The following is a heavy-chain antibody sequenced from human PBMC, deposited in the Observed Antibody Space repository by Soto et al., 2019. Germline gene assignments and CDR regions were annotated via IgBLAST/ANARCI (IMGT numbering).Heavy chain of an antibody. Sequence: QVQLVQSGAEVKRPGSSVKVSCKASGGSFNLYAFSWVRQAPGQGLEWMGGLIPSLGTANYAQKFQGRVTTSADESTNTGYMDLRSRRSEDMSVYYRARDLIAAALLNCDGMEVWAQATAVTAS. J-gene: IGHJ6*02. V-gene: IGHV1-69*01. CDR3: ARDLIAAALLNCDGMEV. CDR2: LIPSLGTA. CDR1: GGSFNLYA. D-gene: IGHD6-13*01.